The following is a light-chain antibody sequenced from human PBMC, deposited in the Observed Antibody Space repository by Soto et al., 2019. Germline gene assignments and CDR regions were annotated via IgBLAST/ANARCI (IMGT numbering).Light chain of an antibody. CDR3: QERSDWPLT. V-gene: IGKV3-11*01. CDR2: DAS. J-gene: IGKJ4*01. Sequence: EIVLTQSPATLSLSPGERATLSCRASQSLSSYLAWYQQKRGQAPRLLIYDASKRATGIPARLSGSGSGADFTLSTSTLEPEDFAVYYCQERSDWPLTFGGGTKVEIK. CDR1: QSLSSY.